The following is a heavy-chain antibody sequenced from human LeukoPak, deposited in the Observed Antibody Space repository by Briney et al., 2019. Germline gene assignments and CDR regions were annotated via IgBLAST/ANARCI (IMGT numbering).Heavy chain of an antibody. CDR2: INHSGSA. CDR3: ARQEGSSTE. V-gene: IGHV4-34*01. D-gene: IGHD2-2*01. J-gene: IGHJ4*02. Sequence: SETLSLTCAVYGGSLRGYYWSWIRQPPGKGLEWIAEINHSGSANYNPSLKSRVTMSVDTSKNHFSLKLISVTTADTAVYYCARQEGSSTEWGQGTLVTVSS. CDR1: GGSLRGYY.